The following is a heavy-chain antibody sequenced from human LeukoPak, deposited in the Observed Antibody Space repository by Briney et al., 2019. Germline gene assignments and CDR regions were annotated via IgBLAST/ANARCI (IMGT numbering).Heavy chain of an antibody. V-gene: IGHV3-23*01. CDR1: GFTFSSYA. J-gene: IGHJ6*02. CDR2: ISGSGGST. CDR3: ARGNYYGMDV. Sequence: GGSLRLSCAASGFTFSSYAMSWVRQAPGKGLEWVSAISGSGGSTYYADSVKGRFTVSRDNAKNTLYLQMNSLRAEDTAVYYCARGNYYGMDVWGQGTTVTVSS.